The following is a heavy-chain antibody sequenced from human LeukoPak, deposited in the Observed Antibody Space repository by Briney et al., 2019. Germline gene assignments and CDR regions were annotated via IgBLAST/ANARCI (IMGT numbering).Heavy chain of an antibody. J-gene: IGHJ4*02. D-gene: IGHD4/OR15-4a*01. V-gene: IGHV1-18*01. CDR2: ISASNGYM. CDR1: GDTFTKYQ. CDR3: ARSLYGEAFDL. Sequence: ASVKVSCKTSGDTFTKYQFSWVRQAPGQGLEWLGWISASNGYMNYAEKVQDRIIVTTDTSTNTVYMELTSLTSDDTAVYYCARSLYGEAFDLWGQGTLVTVSS.